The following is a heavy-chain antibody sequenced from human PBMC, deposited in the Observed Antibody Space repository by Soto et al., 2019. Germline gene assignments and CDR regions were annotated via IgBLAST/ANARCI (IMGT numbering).Heavy chain of an antibody. CDR3: ASSFTVPSAIAY. CDR2: INAGNGNT. Sequence: ASVKVSCKASGGTFSSYAISWVRQAPGQGLEWMGWINAGNGNTKYSQKFQGRVTITRDTSASTAYMELSSLRFEDTAVYYCASSFTVPSAIAYWGQGTLVTVSS. J-gene: IGHJ4*02. V-gene: IGHV1-3*01. D-gene: IGHD2-2*02. CDR1: GGTFSSYA.